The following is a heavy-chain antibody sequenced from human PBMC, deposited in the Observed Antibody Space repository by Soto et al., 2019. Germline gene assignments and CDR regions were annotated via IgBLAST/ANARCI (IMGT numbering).Heavy chain of an antibody. CDR3: ARVPGNYDYIWGSYREQLYFDY. CDR2: IYYSGST. CDR1: GGSISSGGYY. Sequence: SETLSLTCTVSGGSISSGGYYWSWIRQHPGKGLEWIGYIYYSGSTYYNPSLKSRVTISVDTSKNQFSLKLSSVTAADTAVYYCARVPGNYDYIWGSYREQLYFDYWGQGTLVTVSS. D-gene: IGHD3-16*02. V-gene: IGHV4-31*03. J-gene: IGHJ4*02.